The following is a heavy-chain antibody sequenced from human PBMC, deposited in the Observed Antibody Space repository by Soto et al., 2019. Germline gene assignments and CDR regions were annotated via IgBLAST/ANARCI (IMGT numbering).Heavy chain of an antibody. J-gene: IGHJ4*02. CDR1: GASFTGFY. CDR2: VFHSGSS. D-gene: IGHD6-19*01. V-gene: IGHV4-59*01. CDR3: ERAQGLGVAHIDY. Sequence: XETLCLTCTVSGASFTGFYLSWIRQPPGKGLEWIGYVFHSGSSNYNPSLKSRVTISVDTSKSQISLRLTSVTAADTAVYYCERAQGLGVAHIDYWGQGTLVTVSS.